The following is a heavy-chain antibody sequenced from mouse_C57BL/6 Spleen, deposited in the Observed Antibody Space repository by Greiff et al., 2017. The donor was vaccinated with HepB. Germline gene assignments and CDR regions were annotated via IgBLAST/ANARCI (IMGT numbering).Heavy chain of an antibody. CDR3: AKNYYGRSSYAMDY. CDR1: GFTFSDYG. J-gene: IGHJ4*01. Sequence: EVQLVESGGGLVKPGGSLKLSCAASGFTFSDYGMHWVRQAPEKGLEWVAYISSGSSTIYYADRVKGRFTISKDNAKNTLYMQMTRLRSEDTAMYYCAKNYYGRSSYAMDYWGQGTSVTVSS. CDR2: ISSGSSTI. V-gene: IGHV5-17*01. D-gene: IGHD1-1*01.